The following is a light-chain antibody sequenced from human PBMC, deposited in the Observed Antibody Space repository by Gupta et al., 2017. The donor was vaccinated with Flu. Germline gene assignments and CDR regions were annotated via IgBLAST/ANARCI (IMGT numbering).Light chain of an antibody. CDR1: QNIYNF. CDR2: TAS. Sequence: SSLSASVGDRVTITCRASQNIYNFLNWYQQKPGKAPKLLIYTASTLQSGVPTRFSGGGSGAEFTLTISSLQPEDFATYYCQQSYSTPLYTFGQGTKLEIK. CDR3: QQSYSTPLYT. J-gene: IGKJ2*01. V-gene: IGKV1-39*01.